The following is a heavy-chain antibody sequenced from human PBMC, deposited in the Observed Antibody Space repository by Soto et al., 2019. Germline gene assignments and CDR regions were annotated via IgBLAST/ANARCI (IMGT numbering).Heavy chain of an antibody. CDR1: GYAVTGYG. J-gene: IGHJ4*02. Sequence: ASVKVSCEASGYAVTGYGMHCVRQAPGQRLEWMGLINAGIGNTKYSQKFQGRVTMTRETSTSTVDMELSSLRSQATSFYYCASGPWGSCSWVNHFDYWGQGTLVTASS. D-gene: IGHD6-13*01. CDR3: ASGPWGSCSWVNHFDY. V-gene: IGHV1-3*01. CDR2: INAGIGNT.